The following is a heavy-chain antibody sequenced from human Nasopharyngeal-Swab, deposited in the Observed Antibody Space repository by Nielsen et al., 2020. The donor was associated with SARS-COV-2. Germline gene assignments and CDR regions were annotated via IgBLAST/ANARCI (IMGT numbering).Heavy chain of an antibody. J-gene: IGHJ6*02. D-gene: IGHD3-22*01. CDR2: ISWNSGSI. V-gene: IGHV3-9*01. CDR3: AKSRGVVVTIDGMDV. Sequence: SLKISCAASGFTFDDYAMHWVRQAPGKGLEWVSGISWNSGSIGYADSVKGRFTISRDNAKNSLYLQMNSLRAEDTALYYCAKSRGVVVTIDGMDVWGQGTTVTVSS. CDR1: GFTFDDYA.